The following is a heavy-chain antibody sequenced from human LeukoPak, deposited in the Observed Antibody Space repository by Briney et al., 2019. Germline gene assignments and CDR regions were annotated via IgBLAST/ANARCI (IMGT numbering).Heavy chain of an antibody. CDR1: GFTFSSYA. CDR2: ISGSGGST. CDR3: AKSPTRHYNSYYYGSGSHDGGWFDP. Sequence: GGSLRLSCAASGFTFSSYAMSWVRQAPGKGLEWVSAISGSGGSTYYADSVKGRFTISRDNSKNTLYLQMNSLRAEDTAVYYCAKSPTRHYNSYYYGSGSHDGGWFDPWGQGTLVTVSS. V-gene: IGHV3-23*01. D-gene: IGHD3-10*01. J-gene: IGHJ5*02.